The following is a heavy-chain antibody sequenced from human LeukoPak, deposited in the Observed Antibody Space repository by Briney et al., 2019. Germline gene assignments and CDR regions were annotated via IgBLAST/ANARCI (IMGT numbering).Heavy chain of an antibody. J-gene: IGHJ4*02. CDR2: ISSSSSTI. CDR3: ARDTKEAGYYSSSFFDY. D-gene: IGHD3-9*01. CDR1: GFIFSDHF. Sequence: GGSLRLSCAASGFIFSDHFMDWVRQAPGKGLEWVSYISSSSSTIYYADSVKGRFTISRDNAKNSLYLQMNSLRAEDTAVYYCARDTKEAGYYSSSFFDYWGQGTLVTVSS. V-gene: IGHV3-48*01.